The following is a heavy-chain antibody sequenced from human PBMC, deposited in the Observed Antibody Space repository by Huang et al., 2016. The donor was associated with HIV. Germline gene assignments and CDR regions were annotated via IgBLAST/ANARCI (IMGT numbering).Heavy chain of an antibody. CDR2: MNPNTGNT. Sequence: QVHLVQSGAEVKKPGASVKVSCKASGYTFTNYDINWVRQAPVRGLDGMGWMNPNTGNTGFAKSFQGRVTMTRKTSITTAYMELTSLTSEDTAVYYCARSAYGDLDYWGLGTLVIVSS. CDR3: ARSAYGDLDY. CDR1: GYTFTNYD. D-gene: IGHD4-17*01. V-gene: IGHV1-8*02. J-gene: IGHJ4*02.